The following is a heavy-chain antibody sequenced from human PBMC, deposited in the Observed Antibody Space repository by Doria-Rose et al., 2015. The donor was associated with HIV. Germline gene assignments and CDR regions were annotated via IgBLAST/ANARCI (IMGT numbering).Heavy chain of an antibody. J-gene: IGHJ6*02. D-gene: IGHD2-15*01. CDR2: FIPMFDTA. Sequence: VSCKASGGTFNTYAVTWVRQAPGHGLEWMGGFIPMFDTANYAQKFQGRVTFTADTSTTTAYMELSSLRFGDTAVYYCARDRCSGASCYHYYYGLDVWGQGTTVTVSS. CDR1: GGTFNTYA. V-gene: IGHV1-69*06. CDR3: ARDRCSGASCYHYYYGLDV.